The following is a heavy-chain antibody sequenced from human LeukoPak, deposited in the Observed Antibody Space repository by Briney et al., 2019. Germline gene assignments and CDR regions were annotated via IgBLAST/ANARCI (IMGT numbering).Heavy chain of an antibody. CDR1: GFTFSSYG. D-gene: IGHD3-10*01. V-gene: IGHV3-30*03. Sequence: GRSLRLSCAASGFTFSSYGMHWVRQAPGKGLEWVAVISYDGSNKYYADSVKGRFTISRDNANNSLYLEMNSLRVEDTAIYYCARPDPFKSGWFGAFDIWGQGAMVTVAS. CDR3: ARPDPFKSGWFGAFDI. CDR2: ISYDGSNK. J-gene: IGHJ3*02.